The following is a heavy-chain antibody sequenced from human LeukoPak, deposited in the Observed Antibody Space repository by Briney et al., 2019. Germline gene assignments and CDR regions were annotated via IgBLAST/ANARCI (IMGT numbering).Heavy chain of an antibody. Sequence: GGSLRLSCAASGFTFSSSGTTWVRQAPGKGLEWVSAISGSGGRTYYADSVKGRFTISRDNAKNSLYLQMNSLRAEDTAVYYCARHYDSSGYYYLFDYWGQGTLVTVSS. D-gene: IGHD3-22*01. CDR3: ARHYDSSGYYYLFDY. CDR2: ISGSGGRT. V-gene: IGHV3-23*01. CDR1: GFTFSSSG. J-gene: IGHJ4*02.